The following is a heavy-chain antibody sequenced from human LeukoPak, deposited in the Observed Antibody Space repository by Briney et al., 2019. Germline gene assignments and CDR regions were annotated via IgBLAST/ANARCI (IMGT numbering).Heavy chain of an antibody. CDR2: IIPILGIA. V-gene: IGHV1-69*04. CDR3: ARELTGGSCYY. Sequence: SVEVSCKASGGTFSSYAISWVRQAPGQGLEWMGRIIPILGIANYAQKFQGRVTITADKSTSTAYMELSSLGSEDTAVYYCARELTGGSCYYWGQGTLVTVSS. CDR1: GGTFSSYA. J-gene: IGHJ4*02. D-gene: IGHD2-15*01.